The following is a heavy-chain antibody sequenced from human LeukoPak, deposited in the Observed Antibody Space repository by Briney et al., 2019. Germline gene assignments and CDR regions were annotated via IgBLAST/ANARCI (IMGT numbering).Heavy chain of an antibody. Sequence: GGSLRLSCAASGFTFSSYGMHWVRQAPGKGLEWVAVISYDGSNKYYADSVKGRFTISRDNSKNTLYLQMNSLRAEDTAVYYCASLGEYSSSSGRFDPWGQGTLVTVSS. V-gene: IGHV3-30*03. J-gene: IGHJ5*02. CDR3: ASLGEYSSSSGRFDP. D-gene: IGHD6-13*01. CDR2: ISYDGSNK. CDR1: GFTFSSYG.